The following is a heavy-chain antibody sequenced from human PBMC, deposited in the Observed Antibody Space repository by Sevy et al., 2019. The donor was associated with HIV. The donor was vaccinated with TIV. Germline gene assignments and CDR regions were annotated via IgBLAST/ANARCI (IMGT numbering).Heavy chain of an antibody. J-gene: IGHJ4*02. D-gene: IGHD6-19*01. CDR2: IWYDGSNK. V-gene: IGHV3-33*01. Sequence: GGSLRLSCAAFGFTYNGYGMHWVRQAPGKGLEWVAVIWYDGSNKEYADSVKGRFTTSRDNSKNTLYLQMNNLRAEETAVYYCARESIAVAGIGYYFHYWGQGTLVTVSS. CDR3: ARESIAVAGIGYYFHY. CDR1: GFTYNGYG.